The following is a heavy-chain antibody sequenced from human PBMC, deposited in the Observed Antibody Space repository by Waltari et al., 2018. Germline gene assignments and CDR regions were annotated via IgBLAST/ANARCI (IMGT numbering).Heavy chain of an antibody. V-gene: IGHV3-30*18. D-gene: IGHD2-15*01. CDR2: ISYDGSNK. CDR3: AKSRLYCSGGSCYPDAFDI. J-gene: IGHJ3*02. CDR1: GFTFSSYG. Sequence: QVQLVESGGGVVQPGRSLRLSCAASGFTFSSYGMHWVHQAPGKGLEWVAVISYDGSNKYYADSVKGRFTISRDNSKNTLYLQMNSLRAEDTAVYYCAKSRLYCSGGSCYPDAFDIWGQGTMVTVSS.